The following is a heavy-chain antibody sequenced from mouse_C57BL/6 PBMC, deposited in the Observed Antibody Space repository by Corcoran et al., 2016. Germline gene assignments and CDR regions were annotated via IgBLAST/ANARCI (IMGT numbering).Heavy chain of an antibody. D-gene: IGHD2-1*01. Sequence: DVQLQESGPGLVKPSQSLSLTCSVTGYSITSGYYWNWIRQFPGNKLEWMGYISYDGSNNYNPSLKNRISITRDTSKNQFFLKLNSVTTEDTATYYCARRDGNYEYYYAMDYWGQGTSVTVSS. V-gene: IGHV3-6*01. CDR3: ARRDGNYEYYYAMDY. CDR1: GYSITSGYY. CDR2: ISYDGSN. J-gene: IGHJ4*01.